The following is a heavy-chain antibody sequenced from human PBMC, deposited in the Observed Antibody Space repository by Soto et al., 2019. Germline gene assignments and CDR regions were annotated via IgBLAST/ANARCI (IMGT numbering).Heavy chain of an antibody. V-gene: IGHV3-30-3*01. J-gene: IGHJ3*02. D-gene: IGHD5-18*01. CDR3: ARGYSYGPNWESDALDI. CDR1: GFSFSIYA. CDR2: ISYHGSTE. Sequence: QVQLVESGGGVVQPGRSLILSCAASGFSFSIYAMHWVRQAPGKGLEWVAVISYHGSTEYYGDSVKGRFTISRDNSKNTLYLQIYSLRPEDTAIYYCARGYSYGPNWESDALDIWGQGAMVTVSS.